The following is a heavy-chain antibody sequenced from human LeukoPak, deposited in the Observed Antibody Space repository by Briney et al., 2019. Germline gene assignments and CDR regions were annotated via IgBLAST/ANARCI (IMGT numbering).Heavy chain of an antibody. Sequence: PGGSLRLSCAASGFTFSSYWMSWVRQAPGKGLEGVANIKQDGSEKYYVGSVKGRFTISRDNAKNSLYLQMNSLRAEDTAVYYCARDGYYSLYYYYYYGMDVWGQGTTVTVSS. V-gene: IGHV3-7*01. J-gene: IGHJ6*02. CDR1: GFTFSSYW. CDR2: IKQDGSEK. D-gene: IGHD4-17*01. CDR3: ARDGYYSLYYYYYYGMDV.